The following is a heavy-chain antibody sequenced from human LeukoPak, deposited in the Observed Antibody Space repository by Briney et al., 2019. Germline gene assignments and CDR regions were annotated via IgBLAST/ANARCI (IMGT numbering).Heavy chain of an antibody. Sequence: GGSLRLSCAASGFTFSNYWMHWVRQDPGKGLVWVSSITSNTRYIFYADSVKGRFTISRDNAKKSLYLQMNSLRAEDTAVYYCAELGITMIGGVWGKGTTVTISS. V-gene: IGHV3-21*01. D-gene: IGHD3-10*02. J-gene: IGHJ6*04. CDR2: ITSNTRYI. CDR1: GFTFSNYW. CDR3: AELGITMIGGV.